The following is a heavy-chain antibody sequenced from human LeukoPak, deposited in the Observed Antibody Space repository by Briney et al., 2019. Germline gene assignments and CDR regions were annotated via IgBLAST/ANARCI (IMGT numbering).Heavy chain of an antibody. D-gene: IGHD1-26*01. CDR2: ISSSSSTM. CDR3: ARDRGVGAPYYFDY. CDR1: GFNISDFW. Sequence: PGGSLRLSCAASGFNISDFWMTWVRQAPGKGLEWISYISSSSSTMYYADSVKGRFTISRDNAKNSLYLQMNSLRAEDTAVYYCARDRGVGAPYYFDYWGQGTLVTVSS. J-gene: IGHJ4*02. V-gene: IGHV3-11*01.